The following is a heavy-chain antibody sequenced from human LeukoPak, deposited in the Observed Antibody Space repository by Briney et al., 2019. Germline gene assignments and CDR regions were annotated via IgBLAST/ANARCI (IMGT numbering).Heavy chain of an antibody. D-gene: IGHD3-10*02. CDR1: GDSINSGNSH. V-gene: IGHV4-30-4*01. J-gene: IGHJ4*02. CDR3: ASYFVGNGGRGY. CDR2: VYDSWNN. Sequence: PSETLSLTCTVSGDSINSGNSHWTWIRQPPGKGLEWLGSVYDSWNNYYNPSLESRITMSVGTSKNQYSLELSSVIAADTAVYYCASYFVGNGGRGYWGQGALVTVSS.